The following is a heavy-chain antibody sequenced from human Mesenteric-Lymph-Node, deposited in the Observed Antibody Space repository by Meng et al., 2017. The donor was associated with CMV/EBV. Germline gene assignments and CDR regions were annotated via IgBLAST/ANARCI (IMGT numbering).Heavy chain of an antibody. J-gene: IGHJ4*02. D-gene: IGHD6-13*01. Sequence: VAGGSVSSGSYYWSWIRQPPGKGLEWIGYIYYSGSTNYNPSLKSRVTISVDTSKNQFSLKLSSVTAADTAVYYCAREDSSSWLVDYWGQGTLVTVSS. V-gene: IGHV4-61*01. CDR1: GGSVSSGSYY. CDR2: IYYSGST. CDR3: AREDSSSWLVDY.